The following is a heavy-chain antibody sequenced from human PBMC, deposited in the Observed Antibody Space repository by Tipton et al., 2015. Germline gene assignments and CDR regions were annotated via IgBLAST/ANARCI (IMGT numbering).Heavy chain of an antibody. CDR2: LYYCGNT. D-gene: IGHD3-22*01. V-gene: IGHV4-61*01. CDR1: GGSVCNGNFY. Sequence: TLSLTCTVSGGSVCNGNFYWTWIRQPPGKSLEWIGHLYYCGNTNYSPSLKSRATISVDKSRNQFSLKLSHVTAADTAVYYCARAALEFHYDACWFDPWGQGILVTVSS. CDR3: ARAALEFHYDACWFDP. J-gene: IGHJ5*02.